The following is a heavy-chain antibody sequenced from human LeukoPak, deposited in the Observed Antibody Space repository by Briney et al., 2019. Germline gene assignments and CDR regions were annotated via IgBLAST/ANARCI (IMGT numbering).Heavy chain of an antibody. CDR1: GGSIISTNW. CDR2: IYDNGRT. V-gene: IGHV4-4*02. Sequence: PSETLSLTCAVSGGSIISTNWWSWVRQPPGKGLEWIGEIYDNGRTNYNPSLRSRVTISVDKSKKQFSLKLSSVTAADTAVYYCARVRGGSNPDYWGQGTRVTVSS. D-gene: IGHD2-15*01. CDR3: ARVRGGSNPDY. J-gene: IGHJ4*02.